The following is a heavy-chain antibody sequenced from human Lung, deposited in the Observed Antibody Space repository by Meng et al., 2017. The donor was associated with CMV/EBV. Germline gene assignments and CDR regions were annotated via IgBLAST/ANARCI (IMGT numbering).Heavy chain of an antibody. CDR3: VRVRGQWELGDTYDI. CDR1: GYTFTNYG. D-gene: IGHD1-26*01. Sequence: ASVKVSCKASGYTFTNYGLSWVRQAPGQGLEWMGWIRAYTVNTNYAQKFQGRVTMTADRFTDTAYMELRSLRSDDTAAYYCVRVRGQWELGDTYDIWGQGTMVTVSS. J-gene: IGHJ3*02. CDR2: IRAYTVNT. V-gene: IGHV1-18*01.